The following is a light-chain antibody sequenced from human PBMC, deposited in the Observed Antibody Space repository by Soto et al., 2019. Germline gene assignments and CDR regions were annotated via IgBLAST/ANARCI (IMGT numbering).Light chain of an antibody. J-gene: IGKJ2*01. V-gene: IGKV3-20*01. CDR1: QSVSSSY. CDR2: DTS. Sequence: EIVLTQSPGTLSLSPGERVTLSCRASQSVSSSYLGWFQQRPGQAPRLLIYDTSNRATGIPDRFSGSGSGTDFTLTISRLEPEDFAVYYCHQYSGPPYTVGQGTKLEI. CDR3: HQYSGPPYT.